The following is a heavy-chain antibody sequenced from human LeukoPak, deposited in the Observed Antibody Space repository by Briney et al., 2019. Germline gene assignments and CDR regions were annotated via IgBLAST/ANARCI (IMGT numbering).Heavy chain of an antibody. J-gene: IGHJ4*02. CDR2: ISYDGSNK. CDR3: ARVRGSGQGLDY. V-gene: IGHV3-30*03. Sequence: GRSLRLSCAASGFTFSSYVMHWVRQAPGKGLEWVAVISYDGSNKFYADSVKGRFTISRDNSKNTLYLQMNSLRAEDTAVYYCARVRGSGQGLDYWGQGTLVTVSS. CDR1: GFTFSSYV. D-gene: IGHD6-19*01.